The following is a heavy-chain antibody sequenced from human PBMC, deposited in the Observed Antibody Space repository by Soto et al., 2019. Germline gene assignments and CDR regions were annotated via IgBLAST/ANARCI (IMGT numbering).Heavy chain of an antibody. CDR3: ARGGHVVVVTAALDY. CDR1: GDTFTDYY. Sequence: QVQLMQSGAEVKKPGASVKVSCKASGDTFTDYYIHWVRQAPGQGLEWMGTVNPSGGHTTYAQHFLGTGTXTXXXAXXTLYMGRTGRPAEDTAVYYCARGGHVVVVTAALDYWGQGTLGTVSS. V-gene: IGHV1-46*01. D-gene: IGHD2-21*02. J-gene: IGHJ4*02. CDR2: VNPSGGHT.